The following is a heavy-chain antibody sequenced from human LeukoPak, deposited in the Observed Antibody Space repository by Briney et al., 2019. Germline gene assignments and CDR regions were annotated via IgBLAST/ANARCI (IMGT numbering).Heavy chain of an antibody. V-gene: IGHV3-73*01. CDR1: GFTFSNAW. CDR2: IRSKANSYAT. D-gene: IGHD2-2*01. CDR3: TRPGYCSSTSCDYYYYGMDV. Sequence: PGGSLRLSCAASGFTFSNAWMNWVRQASGKGLEWVGRIRSKANSYATAYAASVKGRFTISRDDSKNTAYLQMNSLKTEDTAVYYCTRPGYCSSTSCDYYYYGMDVWGQGTTVTVSS. J-gene: IGHJ6*02.